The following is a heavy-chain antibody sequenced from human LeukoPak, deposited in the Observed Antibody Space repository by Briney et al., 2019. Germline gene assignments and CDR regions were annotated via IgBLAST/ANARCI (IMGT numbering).Heavy chain of an antibody. V-gene: IGHV1-2*04. CDR2: INPNSGGT. Sequence: ASVKVSCKASGYTFTGYYMHWVRQAPGQGLEWMGWINPNSGGTNYAQKFQGWVTMTRDTSISTAYMELSRLRSDDTAVYYCARASYSGYSSGWYEGYYFDYWGQGTLVTVSS. CDR3: ARASYSGYSSGWYEGYYFDY. D-gene: IGHD6-19*01. J-gene: IGHJ4*02. CDR1: GYTFTGYY.